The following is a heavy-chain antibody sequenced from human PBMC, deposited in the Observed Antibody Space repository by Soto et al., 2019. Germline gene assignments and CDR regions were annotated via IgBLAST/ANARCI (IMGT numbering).Heavy chain of an antibody. J-gene: IGHJ4*02. CDR2: ISYDGSNE. CDR1: GFTFSSHG. Sequence: PGGSLRLSCAASGFTFSSHGMHWLRQAPGKGLEWVTVISYDGSNEYYADSVKGRFTIFRDNSKNILYLQMNSLRTEDTAVYYCAKERMEQYRLFPFFDYGGKGTLVT. CDR3: AKERMEQYRLFPFFDY. D-gene: IGHD2-2*01. V-gene: IGHV3-30*18.